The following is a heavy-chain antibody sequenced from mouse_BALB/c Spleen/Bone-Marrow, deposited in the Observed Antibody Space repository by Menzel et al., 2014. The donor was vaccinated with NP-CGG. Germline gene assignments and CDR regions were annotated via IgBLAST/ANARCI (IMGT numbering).Heavy chain of an antibody. J-gene: IGHJ4*01. V-gene: IGHV5-9-1*01. CDR2: ISSGGRYT. CDR3: GRSGGVNAMDY. Sequence: EVNLVESGGGLVKPGGSLKLSCAASGLTFSSYAMSWVRQTPAKRLEWVATISSGGRYTYYPDSVKGRFTISRDNAKNTLFLQMNSLWSEDTAMYYCGRSGGVNAMDYWGQGTSVTVSS. CDR1: GLTFSSYA.